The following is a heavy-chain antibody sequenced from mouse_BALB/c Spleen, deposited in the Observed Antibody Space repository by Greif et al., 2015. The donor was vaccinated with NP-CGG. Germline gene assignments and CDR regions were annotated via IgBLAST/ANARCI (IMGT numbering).Heavy chain of an antibody. CDR1: GYTFTSYW. V-gene: IGHV1S81*02. CDR2: INPSNGRT. J-gene: IGHJ4*01. CDR3: ARYYYAMDY. Sequence: QVQLQQSGAELVKPWASVKLSCKASGYTFTSYWMHWVKQRPGQGLEWIGEINPSNGRTNYNEKFKSKATLTVDKSSSTAYMQLSSLTSEDSAVYYCARYYYAMDYWGQGTSVTVSS.